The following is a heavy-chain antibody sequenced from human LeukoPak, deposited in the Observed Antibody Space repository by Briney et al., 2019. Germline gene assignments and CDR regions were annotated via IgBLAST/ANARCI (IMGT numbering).Heavy chain of an antibody. CDR1: GDSISSGGHY. J-gene: IGHJ4*02. V-gene: IGHV4-31*03. CDR3: ARTVARTWVDY. Sequence: PSETLSLTCTVSGDSISSGGHYWSWIRQHPGKGLEWIGYIYHSGSTYYNPSLKSRLSISVDTSKNQFSLKLNSVTAADTAVYYCARTVARTWVDYWGQGTLVTVSS. D-gene: IGHD6-19*01. CDR2: IYHSGST.